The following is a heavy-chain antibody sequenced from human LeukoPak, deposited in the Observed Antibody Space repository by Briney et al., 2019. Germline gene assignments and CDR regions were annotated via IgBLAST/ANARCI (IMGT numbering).Heavy chain of an antibody. CDR3: ARGRPRGLYTSNWTEYLHY. V-gene: IGHV4-34*01. Sequence: GSLRLSCAAFGFTFRSYWMTWVRQSPGKGLEWIGEISHSGSTHYDSSLKSRVTISVDTSTNQFSLKLSSVTAADTAIYYCARGRPRGLYTSNWTEYLHYWGQGTLVTVSS. D-gene: IGHD6-13*01. CDR2: ISHSGST. CDR1: GFTFRSYW. J-gene: IGHJ1*01.